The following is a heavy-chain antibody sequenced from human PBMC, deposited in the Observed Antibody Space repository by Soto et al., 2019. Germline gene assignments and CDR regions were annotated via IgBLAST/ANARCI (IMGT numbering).Heavy chain of an antibody. CDR1: GGSISSGGYY. CDR3: ARVCGGDCHYGMDV. Sequence: QVQLQESGPGLGKPSQTLSLTCTVSGGSISSGGYYWSWIRQHPGKGLEWIGYIYYSGSTYYNPSLKSRVTISVDTSKNQFSLKLSSVTAADTAVYYCARVCGGDCHYGMDVWGQGTTVTVSS. J-gene: IGHJ6*02. CDR2: IYYSGST. V-gene: IGHV4-31*03. D-gene: IGHD2-21*02.